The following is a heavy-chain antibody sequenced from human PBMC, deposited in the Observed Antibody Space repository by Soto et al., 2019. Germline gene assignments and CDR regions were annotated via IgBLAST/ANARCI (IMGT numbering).Heavy chain of an antibody. V-gene: IGHV1-69*13. Sequence: SVKVSCKDSGGTFSTYTMSWVRQAPGQGLEWMGGIIPMFGTTTYAENFQGRVTITADESTSTAYMELSSLRSEDTAVYYCARDHCGGDCYSYWYFDLWGRGTLVTVS. J-gene: IGHJ2*01. CDR3: ARDHCGGDCYSYWYFDL. CDR1: GGTFSTYT. CDR2: IIPMFGTT. D-gene: IGHD2-21*02.